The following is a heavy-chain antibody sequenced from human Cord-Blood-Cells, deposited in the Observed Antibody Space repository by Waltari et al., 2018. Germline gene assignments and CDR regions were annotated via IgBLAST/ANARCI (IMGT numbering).Heavy chain of an antibody. J-gene: IGHJ2*01. CDR1: GDSVSRNSAA. V-gene: IGHV6-1*01. CDR3: ARDHCSSTSCYNYWYFDL. Sequence: QVQLQQSGPGLVKPSQTLSLTCAISGDSVSRNSAAWNSIRQSPSSGLEWLGRTYYRSKWYNDYAVSVKSRITINPDTSKNQFSLQLNSVTPEDTAVYYCARDHCSSTSCYNYWYFDLWGRGTLVTVSS. D-gene: IGHD2-2*02. CDR2: TYYRSKWYN.